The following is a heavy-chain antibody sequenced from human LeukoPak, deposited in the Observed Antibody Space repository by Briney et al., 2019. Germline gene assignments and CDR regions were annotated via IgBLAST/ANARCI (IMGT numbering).Heavy chain of an antibody. Sequence: GASVKVSCKASGYTFTGYYMHWVRQAPGQGLEWMGWINPNSGGTNYAQKFQGWVTMTRDTSISTAYMELSRLRSDDTAVYYCARTGYCSSTSCPHFDYWGQGTLVTVSS. CDR3: ARTGYCSSTSCPHFDY. V-gene: IGHV1-2*04. CDR1: GYTFTGYY. D-gene: IGHD2-2*03. CDR2: INPNSGGT. J-gene: IGHJ4*02.